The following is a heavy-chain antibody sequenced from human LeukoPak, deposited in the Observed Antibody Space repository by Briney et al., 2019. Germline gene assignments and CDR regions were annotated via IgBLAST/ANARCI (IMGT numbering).Heavy chain of an antibody. CDR3: ARLDYYGSSGYYYVSRDY. V-gene: IGHV4-39*01. CDR2: IYYSGST. Sequence: PSETLSLTCTVSGGSISSSSYYWGWIRQPPGKGLEWIGSIYYSGSTYYNPSLKSRVTISVDTSKNQFSLKLSSVTAADTAVYYCARLDYYGSSGYYYVSRDYWGQGTLVTVSS. D-gene: IGHD3-22*01. J-gene: IGHJ4*02. CDR1: GGSISSSSYY.